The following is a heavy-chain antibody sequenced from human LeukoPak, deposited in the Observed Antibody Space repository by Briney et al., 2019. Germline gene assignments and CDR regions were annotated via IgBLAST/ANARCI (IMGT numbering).Heavy chain of an antibody. D-gene: IGHD3-10*01. J-gene: IGHJ4*02. CDR2: MNPNSGNT. Sequence: GASVKVSCKASGYTFTSYDINWVRQATGQGLEWMGWMNPNSGNTGYAQKFQGRVTMTRNTSIITAYRGLSSLRSEDTAVYYCARDMVQGVNPLDYWGQGTLVTVSS. CDR1: GYTFTSYD. V-gene: IGHV1-8*01. CDR3: ARDMVQGVNPLDY.